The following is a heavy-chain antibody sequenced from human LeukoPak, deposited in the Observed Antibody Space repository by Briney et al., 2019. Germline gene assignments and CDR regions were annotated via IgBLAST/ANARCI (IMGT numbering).Heavy chain of an antibody. CDR2: IYRSGSA. V-gene: IGHV4-30-2*01. CDR1: GCSLSSGGYS. CDR3: TRDDGIATNKDAFDI. Sequence: SETLSLTCAVSGCSLSSGGYSGSWIRQPPGKGLGWVGYIYRSGSAYYNPPIKSPAIILVDRSSNLFSLTLCFVAAEDTALYCCTRDDGIATNKDAFDIWGQGTMATVSS. J-gene: IGHJ3*02. D-gene: IGHD1-26*01.